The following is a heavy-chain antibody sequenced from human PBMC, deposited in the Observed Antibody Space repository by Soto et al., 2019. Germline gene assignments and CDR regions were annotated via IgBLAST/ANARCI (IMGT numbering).Heavy chain of an antibody. V-gene: IGHV1-8*01. Sequence: QVQLVQSVAEVRKPGASVKVSCKASGYTFTSYDINWVRQATGQGLEYLGWMSPNSGNTVYVQKFQGRVTMTWDTSITTAYMELSSLQSEDTAVYFCARGVKYGAYSRWCDPWGQGTLVTVSS. D-gene: IGHD4-17*01. CDR3: ARGVKYGAYSRWCDP. CDR1: GYTFTSYD. J-gene: IGHJ5*02. CDR2: MSPNSGNT.